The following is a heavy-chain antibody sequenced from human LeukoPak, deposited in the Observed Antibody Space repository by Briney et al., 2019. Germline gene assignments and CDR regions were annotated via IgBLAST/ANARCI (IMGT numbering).Heavy chain of an antibody. Sequence: GGSLRLSCAASGFTFSSYAMSWVRQAPGKGLEWVSRINNDGSSTSYADSVKGRFTISRDNAKNTLYLQMNSLRAEDTAVYYCARPTKEGSSWYWWFDPWGQGTLVTVSS. CDR3: ARPTKEGSSWYWWFDP. V-gene: IGHV3-74*01. CDR1: GFTFSSYA. D-gene: IGHD6-13*01. J-gene: IGHJ5*02. CDR2: INNDGSST.